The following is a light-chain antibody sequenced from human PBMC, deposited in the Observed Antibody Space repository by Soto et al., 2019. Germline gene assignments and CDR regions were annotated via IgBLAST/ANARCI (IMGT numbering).Light chain of an antibody. CDR3: QPRMNWPLT. CDR2: DAS. J-gene: IGKJ5*01. Sequence: EIVFTQYPGTLSLSPGERSTLSCMAIQTVSSYLLWYQQKPGQAPRILIYDASNRASGTPARFSGSGSETDFTLTISSLEPEDFAVYYCQPRMNWPLTFGQGTRLEIK. CDR1: QTVSSY. V-gene: IGKV3-11*01.